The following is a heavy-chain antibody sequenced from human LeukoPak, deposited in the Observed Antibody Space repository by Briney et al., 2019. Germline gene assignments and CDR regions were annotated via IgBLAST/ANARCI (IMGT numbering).Heavy chain of an antibody. CDR2: ISGSGGST. Sequence: GGSLRLSCAASGFTFSSYAMSWVRQAPGKGLEWVSAISGSGGSTYYADSVKGRFTISRDNSKNTLYLQMNSLRAEDTAVYYCAKDRTPYSSSAGAFDYWGQGTLVTVSS. D-gene: IGHD6-6*01. CDR1: GFTFSSYA. CDR3: AKDRTPYSSSAGAFDY. V-gene: IGHV3-23*01. J-gene: IGHJ4*02.